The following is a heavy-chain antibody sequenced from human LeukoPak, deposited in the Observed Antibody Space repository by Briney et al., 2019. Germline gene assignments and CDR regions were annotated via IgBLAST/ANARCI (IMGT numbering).Heavy chain of an antibody. V-gene: IGHV3-23*01. J-gene: IGHJ4*02. CDR1: GFTFSSYA. CDR3: AKWEEMATLDY. Sequence: GGSLRLSCAASGFTFSSYALSWVRQAPGKGLEWVSAISGSGGSTHYADSVKGRFTISRDNSKNTLYLQMNSLRAEDTAVYYCAKWEEMATLDYWGQGTLVTVSS. D-gene: IGHD5-24*01. CDR2: ISGSGGST.